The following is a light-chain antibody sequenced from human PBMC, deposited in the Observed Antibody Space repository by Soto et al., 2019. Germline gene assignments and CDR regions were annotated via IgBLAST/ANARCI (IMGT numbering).Light chain of an antibody. Sequence: EIVMTQSPATLSVSPGERATLSCRASQSVGSNLSWCQQKPGQAPRLLIYGASTRTTGIPARFSGSGSGTEFTLTISSLQSEDFAVYYCQQYDNWPLTFGGGTKVDIK. CDR1: QSVGSN. CDR3: QQYDNWPLT. CDR2: GAS. V-gene: IGKV3-15*01. J-gene: IGKJ4*01.